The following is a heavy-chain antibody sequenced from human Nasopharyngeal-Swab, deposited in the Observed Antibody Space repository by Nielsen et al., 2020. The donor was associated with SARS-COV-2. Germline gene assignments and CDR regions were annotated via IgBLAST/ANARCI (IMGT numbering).Heavy chain of an antibody. D-gene: IGHD6-19*01. CDR3: AREGPIPVAGTAFDI. CDR2: IDAGGGNT. J-gene: IGHJ3*02. Sequence: GESLKISCAASGFTFSTYAMTWVRQAPGKGLEWVSTIDAGGGNTWYADSVKGRFTISRDNSKSTLYLQMNSLRADDTALYYCAREGPIPVAGTAFDIWGQGTMVTVSS. CDR1: GFTFSTYA. V-gene: IGHV3-23*01.